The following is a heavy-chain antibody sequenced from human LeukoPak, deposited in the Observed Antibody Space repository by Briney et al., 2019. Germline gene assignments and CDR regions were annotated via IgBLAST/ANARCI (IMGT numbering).Heavy chain of an antibody. D-gene: IGHD2-2*01. Sequence: GESLKISCKGSGYSFTSYWIGWVRQMPGKGLEWMGIIYPGDSDTRYSPSFQGQVTISADKSISTAYLQWSSLKASDTAMYYCASCFGRGYQLLIGSYDAFDIWGQGTMVTVSS. CDR3: ASCFGRGYQLLIGSYDAFDI. J-gene: IGHJ3*02. CDR2: IYPGDSDT. V-gene: IGHV5-51*01. CDR1: GYSFTSYW.